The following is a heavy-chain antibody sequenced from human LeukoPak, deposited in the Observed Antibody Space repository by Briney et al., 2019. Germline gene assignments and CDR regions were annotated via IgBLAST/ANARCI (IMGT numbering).Heavy chain of an antibody. D-gene: IGHD1-26*01. CDR1: GFTFSSYA. Sequence: GGSLRLSCAASGFTFSSYAMHWLRQAPGKGLEWVAVIWYDGSNKYYADSVKGRFTISRDNSKNTLYLQMNSLRPEDTAIYYCARDHSGCYTTDHWGQGTLVTVSS. CDR2: IWYDGSNK. CDR3: ARDHSGCYTTDH. J-gene: IGHJ4*02. V-gene: IGHV3-30*04.